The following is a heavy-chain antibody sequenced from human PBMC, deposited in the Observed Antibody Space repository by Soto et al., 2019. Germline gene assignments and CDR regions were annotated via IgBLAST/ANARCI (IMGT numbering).Heavy chain of an antibody. Sequence: SETLSLTCTVSGGSISSSSYYWGWIRQPPGKGLEWIGSIYYSGSTYYNPSLKSRVTISVDTSKTKFSLKLSSVTAADTAVYYCARPRSEYCSSTSCYQNWFDPWGQGTLVTVSS. V-gene: IGHV4-39*01. D-gene: IGHD2-2*01. CDR2: IYYSGST. CDR3: ARPRSEYCSSTSCYQNWFDP. CDR1: GGSISSSSYY. J-gene: IGHJ5*02.